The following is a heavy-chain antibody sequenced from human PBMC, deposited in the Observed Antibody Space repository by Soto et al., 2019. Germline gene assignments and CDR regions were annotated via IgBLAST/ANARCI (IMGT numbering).Heavy chain of an antibody. CDR2: IVPIFGA. D-gene: IGHD3-22*01. CDR1: GGTFSNYG. J-gene: IGHJ6*02. V-gene: IGHV1-69*12. Sequence: QVQLVQSGAEVKKPGSSVKVSCKSSGGTFSNYGFSWVRQAPGQGLECMGVIVPIFGAEHPQKFQGRVTITADESXNPXFRELRGLRSEDTAVYYCARGGSDYEGSGYYQGHVWGQGTTVTVSS. CDR3: ARGGSDYEGSGYYQGHV.